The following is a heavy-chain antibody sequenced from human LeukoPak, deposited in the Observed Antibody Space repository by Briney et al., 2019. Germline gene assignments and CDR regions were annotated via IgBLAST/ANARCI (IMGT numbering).Heavy chain of an antibody. V-gene: IGHV3-21*01. CDR3: ARDQTLNTILGRYNWFDP. Sequence: GGSLRLSCAASGFTFSSYSMNWVRQAPGKGLEWVSSISSSSYIYYADSVKGRFTISRDNAKNSLYLQMNSLRAEDTAVYYCARDQTLNTILGRYNWFDPWGQGTLVTVSS. CDR1: GFTFSSYS. D-gene: IGHD3-3*01. J-gene: IGHJ5*02. CDR2: ISSSSYI.